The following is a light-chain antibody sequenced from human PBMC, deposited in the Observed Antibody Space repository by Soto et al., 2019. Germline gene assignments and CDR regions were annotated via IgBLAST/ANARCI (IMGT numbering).Light chain of an antibody. CDR1: QSVLYSSNTKNY. V-gene: IGKV4-1*01. CDR2: WAS. Sequence: DIVMSQSPDSLAVSLGARSTINCKSSQSVLYSSNTKNYLAWYQQKPGQPPKLLIYWASTRESGVPDRFSGSGSGTDFTLTISSLKAEDVAVYYCQQYYSTSITFGTGNKVDIK. CDR3: QQYYSTSIT. J-gene: IGKJ3*01.